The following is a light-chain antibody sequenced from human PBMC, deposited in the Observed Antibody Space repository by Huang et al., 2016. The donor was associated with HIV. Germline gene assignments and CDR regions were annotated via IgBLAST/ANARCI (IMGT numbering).Light chain of an antibody. CDR3: QQTYIIPIT. CDR1: QSISSY. Sequence: DIQMTQSPFSLSASVGDRVTITCRASQSISSYLNWYQQKPGKAPKILIYAASTLQSGIPSRFSGSGAGTDFTLTITSLRPEDFATYYCQQTYIIPITFGQGTKLEIK. CDR2: AAS. J-gene: IGKJ2*01. V-gene: IGKV1-39*01.